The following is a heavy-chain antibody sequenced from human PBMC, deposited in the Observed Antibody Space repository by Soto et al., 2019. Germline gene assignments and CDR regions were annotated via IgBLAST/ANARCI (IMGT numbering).Heavy chain of an antibody. CDR2: ISSSGSTI. D-gene: IGHD2-2*01. CDR3: ARDRGIVVVPAAMDV. V-gene: IGHV3-48*01. J-gene: IGHJ6*04. Sequence: PGGSLRLSCAASGFTFSSYAMSWVRQAPGKGLEWVSAISSSGSTIYYADSVKGRFTISRDNAKNSLYLQMNSLRAEDTAVYYCARDRGIVVVPAAMDVWGKGTTVTVSS. CDR1: GFTFSSYA.